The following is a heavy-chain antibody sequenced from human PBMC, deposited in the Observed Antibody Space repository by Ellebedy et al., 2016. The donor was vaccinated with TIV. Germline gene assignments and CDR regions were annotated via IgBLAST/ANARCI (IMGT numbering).Heavy chain of an antibody. V-gene: IGHV3-23*01. CDR1: GFTFSSFA. J-gene: IGHJ4*02. CDR3: ATEDGGYVFDH. CDR2: ITGTSGST. Sequence: GESLKISXAASGFTFSSFAMGWVRQAPGKGLEWVSAITGTSGSTYYTDSVKGRFTISRDNSKNTLYLQMNSLRADDTAVYYCATEDGGYVFDHWGQGVLVTVSS. D-gene: IGHD5-12*01.